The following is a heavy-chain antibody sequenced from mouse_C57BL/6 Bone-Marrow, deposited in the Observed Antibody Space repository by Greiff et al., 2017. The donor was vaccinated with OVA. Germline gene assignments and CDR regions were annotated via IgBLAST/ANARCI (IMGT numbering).Heavy chain of an antibody. CDR1: GYTFTSYW. CDR2: IHPNSGST. V-gene: IGHV1-64*01. J-gene: IGHJ2*01. CDR3: ARLHYGNYYFDD. Sequence: QVQLQQSGAELVKPGASVKLSCKASGYTFTSYWMHWVKQRPGQGLEWIGMIHPNSGSTNYNEKFKSKATLTVDKSSSTAYMQLSSLTSEDSAVYYCARLHYGNYYFDDWGQGTTLTVSS. D-gene: IGHD2-1*01.